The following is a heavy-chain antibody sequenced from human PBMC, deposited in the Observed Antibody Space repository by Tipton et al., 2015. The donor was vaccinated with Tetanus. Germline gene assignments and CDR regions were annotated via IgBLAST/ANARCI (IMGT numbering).Heavy chain of an antibody. CDR2: TYYRSKWYN. V-gene: IGHV6-1*01. Sequence: GLVKPSQTLSLTCAISGDSVSSNSAAWNWIRQSSSRGLEWLGRTYYRSKWYNDYAVSVKSRITINPDTSKNQFSLQLNSVNPEDTAVYYCARETAAAGTGFDYWGQGPLVTVSS. CDR3: ARETAAAGTGFDY. CDR1: GDSVSSNSAA. J-gene: IGHJ4*02. D-gene: IGHD6-13*01.